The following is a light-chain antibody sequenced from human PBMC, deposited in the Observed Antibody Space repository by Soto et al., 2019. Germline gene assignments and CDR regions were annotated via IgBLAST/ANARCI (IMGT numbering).Light chain of an antibody. CDR2: AAS. Sequence: ANLMTQSPSSVSASTGDRVTITCRASQGISSYLAWYQQKPGKAPKLLIYAASTLQSGVPSRFSGSGSGTDFTLTISCLQSEDFATYYCQQYYSYPSLTFGGGTKVDI. J-gene: IGKJ4*01. CDR1: QGISSY. CDR3: QQYYSYPSLT. V-gene: IGKV1-8*01.